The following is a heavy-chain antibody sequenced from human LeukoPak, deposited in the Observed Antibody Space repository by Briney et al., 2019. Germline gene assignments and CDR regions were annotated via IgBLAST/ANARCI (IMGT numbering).Heavy chain of an antibody. D-gene: IGHD2-2*02. Sequence: GGSLRLSCTASGFTFGDYAMSWVRQAPGKGLEWVGFIRSKAYGGTTEYAASVKGRFTISRDDSKSIAYLQMNSLKTEDIAVYYCTRGKDVVVPAAIEYYFDYWGQGTLVTVSS. CDR1: GFTFGDYA. CDR3: TRGKDVVVPAAIEYYFDY. CDR2: IRSKAYGGTT. J-gene: IGHJ4*02. V-gene: IGHV3-49*04.